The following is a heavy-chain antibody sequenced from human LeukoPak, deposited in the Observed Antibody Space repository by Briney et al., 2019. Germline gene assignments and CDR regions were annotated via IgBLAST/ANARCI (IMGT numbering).Heavy chain of an antibody. V-gene: IGHV3-23*01. J-gene: IGHJ4*02. Sequence: GGSLRLSCTASGFPFSSYAIYWVRQAPGKGLEWVAATSGSGVNSYYADSVRGRFTISRDNSQNTLYLQMDSLRAEDTALYYCAKEYSGYDFDYWGQGTLVTVSS. CDR1: GFPFSSYA. D-gene: IGHD5-12*01. CDR3: AKEYSGYDFDY. CDR2: TSGSGVNS.